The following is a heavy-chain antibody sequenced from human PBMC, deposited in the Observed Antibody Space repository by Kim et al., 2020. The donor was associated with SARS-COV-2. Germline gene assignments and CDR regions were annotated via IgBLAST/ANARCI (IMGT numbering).Heavy chain of an antibody. CDR3: AREDLDYGDYYYYYYGMDV. D-gene: IGHD4-17*01. CDR2: ISSSSSYI. J-gene: IGHJ6*02. CDR1: GFTFSSYS. Sequence: GGSLRLSCAASGFTFSSYSMNWVRQAPGKGLEWVSSISSSSSYIYYADSVKGRFTISRDNAKNSLYLQMNSLRAEDTAVYYCAREDLDYGDYYYYYYGMDVWGQGTTVTVSS. V-gene: IGHV3-21*01.